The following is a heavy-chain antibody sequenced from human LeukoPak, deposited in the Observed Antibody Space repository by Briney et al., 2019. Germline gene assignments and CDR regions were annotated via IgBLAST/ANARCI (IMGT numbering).Heavy chain of an antibody. Sequence: PSETLSLTCPVAGGSISSFYWSWIRQPAGEGLEWIGRIYTSGSTNYNPSLKSRVTMSVDTSKNQFSLKLSSGTAADTAVYYCASDSWFGELSHFDYWGQGTLVTVSS. CDR1: GGSISSFY. D-gene: IGHD3-10*01. J-gene: IGHJ4*02. CDR2: IYTSGST. V-gene: IGHV4-4*07. CDR3: ASDSWFGELSHFDY.